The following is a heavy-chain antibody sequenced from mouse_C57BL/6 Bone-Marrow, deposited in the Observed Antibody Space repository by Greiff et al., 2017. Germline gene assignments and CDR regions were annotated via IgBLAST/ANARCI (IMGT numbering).Heavy chain of an antibody. CDR1: GFTFSSYG. Sequence: EVKLVESGGDLVKPGGSLKLSCAASGFTFSSYGMSWVRQTPDTRLEWVATISSGGSYTYYPDRVKGRFTISRDNAKNTLYLQMSSLKSEDTAMYYCARIYDGYYLFAYWGQGTLVTVSA. V-gene: IGHV5-6*01. CDR2: ISSGGSYT. J-gene: IGHJ3*01. D-gene: IGHD2-3*01. CDR3: ARIYDGYYLFAY.